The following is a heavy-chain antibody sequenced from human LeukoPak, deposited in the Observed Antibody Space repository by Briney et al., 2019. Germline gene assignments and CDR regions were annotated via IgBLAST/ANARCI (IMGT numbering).Heavy chain of an antibody. D-gene: IGHD2-21*02. CDR3: AKGLVNCGGDCYSGGMDV. V-gene: IGHV3-23*01. J-gene: IGHJ6*02. CDR2: ISGSGGST. Sequence: PGGSLRLSCAASGFTFSSYAMSWVRQAPGKGLEWVSAISGSGGSTCYADSVKGRFTISRDNSKNTLYLQMNSLRAEDTAVYYCAKGLVNCGGDCYSGGMDVWGQGTTVTVSS. CDR1: GFTFSSYA.